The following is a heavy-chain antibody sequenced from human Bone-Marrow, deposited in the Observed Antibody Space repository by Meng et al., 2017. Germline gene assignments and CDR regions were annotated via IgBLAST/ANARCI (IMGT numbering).Heavy chain of an antibody. D-gene: IGHD4-11*01. CDR3: ARGPTTMAHDFDY. V-gene: IGHV4-34*01. J-gene: IGHJ4*02. Sequence: QVRLQQWGAGLLKPSETLSLTCVVSGGSFSDYDWSWIRQPPGKGLEWIGEINHSGSTNYNPSLESRATISVDTSQNNLSLKLSSVTAADSAVYYCARGPTTMAHDFDYWGQGTLVTVSS. CDR2: INHSGST. CDR1: GGSFSDYD.